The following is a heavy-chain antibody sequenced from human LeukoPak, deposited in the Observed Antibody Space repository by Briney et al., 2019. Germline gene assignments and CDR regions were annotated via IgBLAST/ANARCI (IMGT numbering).Heavy chain of an antibody. J-gene: IGHJ5*02. D-gene: IGHD5-18*01. CDR1: GFSFSTSG. CDR2: IRSKARSYAT. V-gene: IGHV3-73*01. Sequence: GGSLRLSCAASGFSFSTSGMHWVRQASGKGLEWVGRIRSKARSYATTYAESVKGRFTISRDDSKNTAYLQMNSLKTEDTAVYYCARVRPPYGYGKWFDPWGQGTLVTVSS. CDR3: ARVRPPYGYGKWFDP.